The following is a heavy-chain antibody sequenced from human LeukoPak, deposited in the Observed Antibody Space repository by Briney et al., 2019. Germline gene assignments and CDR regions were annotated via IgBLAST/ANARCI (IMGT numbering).Heavy chain of an antibody. CDR1: GFTFSSYG. D-gene: IGHD6-6*01. CDR2: IRYDGSNK. J-gene: IGHJ4*02. CDR3: AKLRDAYSSSLVPFDY. V-gene: IGHV3-30*02. Sequence: PGGSLRLSCAASGFTFSSYGMHWVRQAPGKGREWVAFIRYDGSNKYYADSVKGRFTISRDNSKNTLYLQMNSLRAEDTAVYYCAKLRDAYSSSLVPFDYWGQGTLVTVSS.